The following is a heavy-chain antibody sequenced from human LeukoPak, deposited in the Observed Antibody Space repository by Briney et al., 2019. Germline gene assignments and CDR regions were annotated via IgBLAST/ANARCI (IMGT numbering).Heavy chain of an antibody. D-gene: IGHD4-17*01. Sequence: ASVKVSCKASGYSFTSYGITWVRQAPGQGLEWMGWISGYNGNTKYAQKFQGRVTMTTDTSTSTAYMELRSLRSDDTAVYYCARHYGDYPSYWGQGNLVTVSS. CDR1: GYSFTSYG. CDR2: ISGYNGNT. V-gene: IGHV1-18*01. J-gene: IGHJ4*02. CDR3: ARHYGDYPSY.